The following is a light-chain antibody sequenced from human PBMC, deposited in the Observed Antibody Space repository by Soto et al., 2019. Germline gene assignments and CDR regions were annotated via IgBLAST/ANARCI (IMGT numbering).Light chain of an antibody. V-gene: IGKV3-15*01. CDR3: QQYNNWHMYT. CDR2: GAS. Sequence: EIVMTQSPATLSVSPGERATLSCRASQSVSSNLAWYQQKPGQAPRLLIYGASTMATGIPARFSGSGSGTEFTLTISSLQSEDFAVYYCQQYNNWHMYTFGQGTKLEIK. J-gene: IGKJ2*01. CDR1: QSVSSN.